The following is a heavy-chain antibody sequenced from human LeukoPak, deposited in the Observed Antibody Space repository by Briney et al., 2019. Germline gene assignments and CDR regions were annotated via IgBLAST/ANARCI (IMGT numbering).Heavy chain of an antibody. V-gene: IGHV3-23*01. Sequence: GRSLRLSCAASGFTFSSYAMSWVRQAPGKGLEWVSAISGSGGSTYYADSVKGRFTISRDNSKNTLYLQMNSLRAEDTAVYYCAKLKYSSSWYYFDYWGQGTLVTVSS. CDR3: AKLKYSSSWYYFDY. CDR2: ISGSGGST. J-gene: IGHJ4*02. CDR1: GFTFSSYA. D-gene: IGHD6-13*01.